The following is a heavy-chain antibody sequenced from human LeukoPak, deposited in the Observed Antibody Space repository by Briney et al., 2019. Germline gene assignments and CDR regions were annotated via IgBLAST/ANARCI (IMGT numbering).Heavy chain of an antibody. V-gene: IGHV4-59*01. Sequence: SETLSLTCTVSGGSISSYYWSWIRQPPGKGLEWIGYIYYCGSTNYNPSLKSRVTISVDTSKNQFSLKLSSVTAADTAVYYCARGSYSGSFMFDPWGQGTLVTVSS. D-gene: IGHD1-26*01. J-gene: IGHJ5*02. CDR3: ARGSYSGSFMFDP. CDR2: IYYCGST. CDR1: GGSISSYY.